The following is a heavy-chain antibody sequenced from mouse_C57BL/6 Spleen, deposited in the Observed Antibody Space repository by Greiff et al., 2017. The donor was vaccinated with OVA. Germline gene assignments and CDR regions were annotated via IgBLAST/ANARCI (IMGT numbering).Heavy chain of an antibody. V-gene: IGHV5-4*03. D-gene: IGHD2-4*01. Sequence: EVMLVESGGGLVKPGGSLKLSCAASGFTFSSYAMSWVRQTPEKRLEWVATISDGGSYTYYPDNVKGRFTISRDNAKNNLYLQMSHLKSEDTAMYYCARGGMITRECYFDYWGKGTTLTVSS. CDR2: ISDGGSYT. CDR1: GFTFSSYA. CDR3: ARGGMITRECYFDY. J-gene: IGHJ2*01.